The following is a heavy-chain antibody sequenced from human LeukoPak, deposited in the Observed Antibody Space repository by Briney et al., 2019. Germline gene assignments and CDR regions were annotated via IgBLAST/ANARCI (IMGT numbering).Heavy chain of an antibody. CDR3: ARSRQASGLLSS. CDR2: IYDRGPA. J-gene: IGHJ5*02. D-gene: IGHD3-10*01. CDR1: GGAIASGGYS. V-gene: IGHV4-30-2*06. Sequence: SETLSLTCTVSGGAIASGGYSWNWFRQSPGKGLRGIGYIYDRGPAYYNPSLKSRFTISVDRPKNQFFLNVTSLTAADTAVYYCARSRQASGLLSSWGQGTPVVVSS.